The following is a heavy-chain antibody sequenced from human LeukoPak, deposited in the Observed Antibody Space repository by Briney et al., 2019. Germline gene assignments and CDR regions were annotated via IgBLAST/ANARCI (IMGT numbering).Heavy chain of an antibody. Sequence: PSETLSLTCTVSGGSISSGGYYWSWIRQHPGKGLEWIGYIYYSGSTYYNPSLKSRVTISVDTSKNQFSLKLSSVTAADTAVYYCARRYYYDSSGYYYRPCFDYWGQGTLVTVSS. CDR2: IYYSGST. D-gene: IGHD3-22*01. CDR1: GGSISSGGYY. CDR3: ARRYYYDSSGYYYRPCFDY. V-gene: IGHV4-31*03. J-gene: IGHJ4*02.